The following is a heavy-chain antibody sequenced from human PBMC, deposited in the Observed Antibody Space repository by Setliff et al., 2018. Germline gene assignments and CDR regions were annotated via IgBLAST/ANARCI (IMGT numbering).Heavy chain of an antibody. CDR1: GYRLIEVS. D-gene: IGHD4-17*01. J-gene: IGHJ3*02. CDR2: FDPGDGET. Sequence: ASVKVSCKVSGYRLIEVSMHWVRQAPGKGLEWMGDFDPGDGETIYAQKFQGRVTMTEDTSTDTAFMELSSLRSEDTAVYYCARCHGALLYDAFDIWGQGTMVTVSS. CDR3: ARCHGALLYDAFDI. V-gene: IGHV1-24*01.